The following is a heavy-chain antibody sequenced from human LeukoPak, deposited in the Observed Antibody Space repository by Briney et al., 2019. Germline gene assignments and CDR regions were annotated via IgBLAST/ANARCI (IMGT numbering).Heavy chain of an antibody. V-gene: IGHV1-18*01. CDR2: ISAYNGNT. CDR3: ARGTPNNHYYHRGQYWFDP. J-gene: IGHJ5*02. CDR1: GYTFTSYG. Sequence: GASVKVSCKASGYTFTSYGISWVRQAPGQGLEWMGWISAYNGNTNYAQKLQGRVTMTTDTSTSTAYMELRSLRSDDTAVYYCARGTPNNHYYHRGQYWFDPWGQGTLVTVSS. D-gene: IGHD3-22*01.